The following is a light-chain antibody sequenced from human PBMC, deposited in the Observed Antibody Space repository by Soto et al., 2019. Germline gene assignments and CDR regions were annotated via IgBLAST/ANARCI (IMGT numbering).Light chain of an antibody. CDR3: QHYVNLPLT. V-gene: IGKV1-33*01. J-gene: IGKJ4*01. Sequence: DIQMTQSPSSLSASVGDRVTITCQASQDIKNYLNWYQQKPGEAPKVLIYEASSLGTGVPSRFSGGGYGSHFTFTISSLQPEDFATYYCQHYVNLPLTFGGGTKVEVK. CDR2: EAS. CDR1: QDIKNY.